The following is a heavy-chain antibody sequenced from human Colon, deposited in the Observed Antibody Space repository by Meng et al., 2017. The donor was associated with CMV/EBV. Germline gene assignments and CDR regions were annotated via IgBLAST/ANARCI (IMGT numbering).Heavy chain of an antibody. Sequence: ASVKVSCKTSGYTFTGYLMHWVRQAPGQWPEWIGWINPPTGGTNFAQKFQGRVTMTRDTSIKTAYMDLSNLISDDTAVYYCARDADTGYFDYWGQGTLVTVPQ. V-gene: IGHV1-2*02. J-gene: IGHJ4*02. CDR2: INPPTGGT. CDR3: ARDADTGYFDY. CDR1: GYTFTGYL. D-gene: IGHD5-18*01.